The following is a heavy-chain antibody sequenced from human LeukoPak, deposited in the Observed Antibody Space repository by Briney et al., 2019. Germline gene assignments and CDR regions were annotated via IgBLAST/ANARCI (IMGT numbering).Heavy chain of an antibody. J-gene: IGHJ4*02. Sequence: ASVKVSCKASGYTFTGYYVEWVRQAPGQGLEWMGEINPNSGDTNYAQKFQGRVTMSRDRSIGTAHMELSRLRSDDTAVYYCVRAGHDYWGQGTLVTVSS. CDR3: VRAGHDY. CDR2: INPNSGDT. CDR1: GYTFTGYY. V-gene: IGHV1-2*02.